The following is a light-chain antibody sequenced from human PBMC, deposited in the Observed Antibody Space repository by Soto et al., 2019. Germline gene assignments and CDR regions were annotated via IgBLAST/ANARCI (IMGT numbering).Light chain of an antibody. V-gene: IGKV4-1*01. Sequence: DIVMTQSPDSLAVSLGERATINCKSSQSVLSSSNNKNYLAWYQQKPGQPPKLLIYWASTRESGVPDRFSGSGSGTDFSLTISGLQAEDVAFYYCHQYYSTPWTFGQGTKVDIK. CDR3: HQYYSTPWT. CDR1: QSVLSSSNNKNY. J-gene: IGKJ1*01. CDR2: WAS.